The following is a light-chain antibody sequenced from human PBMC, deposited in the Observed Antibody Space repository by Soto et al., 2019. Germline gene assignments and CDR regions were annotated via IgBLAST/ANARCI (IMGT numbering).Light chain of an antibody. CDR3: QHSNSYSEA. CDR2: KAS. CDR1: QTISSW. Sequence: DIQMTQSPSTLSGSVGDRVTITCRASQTISSWLAWYQQKPGKAPKLLIYKASTLKSGVPSRFSGSGSGTEFTLTISSLQPDDFANYYCQHSNSYSEAFGQGTKVEL. J-gene: IGKJ1*01. V-gene: IGKV1-5*03.